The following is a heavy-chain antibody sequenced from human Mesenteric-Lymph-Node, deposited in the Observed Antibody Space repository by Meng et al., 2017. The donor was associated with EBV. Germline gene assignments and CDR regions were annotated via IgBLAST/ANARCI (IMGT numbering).Heavy chain of an antibody. CDR3: AREGITVTPFDY. J-gene: IGHJ4*02. CDR1: GFIFSSYD. D-gene: IGHD4-17*01. V-gene: IGHV3-33*08. CDR2: IWYDETTK. Sequence: SGGGLVQPGRSLRLSCAASGFIFSSYDMYWVRQAPGKGLERVAVIWYDETTKYYADSVKGRFTISRDNSKNTLHLQMDSLRAEDTAIYYCAREGITVTPFDYWGQGALVTVSS.